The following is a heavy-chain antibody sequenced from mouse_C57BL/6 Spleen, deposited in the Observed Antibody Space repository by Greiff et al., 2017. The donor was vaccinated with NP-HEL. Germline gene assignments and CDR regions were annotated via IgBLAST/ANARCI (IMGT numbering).Heavy chain of an antibody. Sequence: VQLQQPGAELVRPGSSVKLSCKASGYTFTSYWMHWVKQRPIQGLEWIGNIDPSDSETHYNQKFKDKATLTVDKSSSTAYMQLSSLTSEDSAVYYCARGGTAQATAWFAYWGQGTLVTVSA. CDR2: IDPSDSET. CDR3: ARGGTAQATAWFAY. J-gene: IGHJ3*01. CDR1: GYTFTSYW. D-gene: IGHD3-2*02. V-gene: IGHV1-52*01.